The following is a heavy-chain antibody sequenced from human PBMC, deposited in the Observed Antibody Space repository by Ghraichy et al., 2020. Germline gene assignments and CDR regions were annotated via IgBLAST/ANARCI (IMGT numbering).Heavy chain of an antibody. Sequence: ETLSLTCAASGFTVSSNYMSWVRQAPGKGLEWVSVIYSGGSTYYADSVKGRFTISRDNSKNTLYLQMNSLRAEDTAVYYCARSRYILRHFDYWGQGTLVTVSS. V-gene: IGHV3-66*01. CDR1: GFTVSSNY. D-gene: IGHD1-14*01. CDR2: IYSGGST. CDR3: ARSRYILRHFDY. J-gene: IGHJ4*02.